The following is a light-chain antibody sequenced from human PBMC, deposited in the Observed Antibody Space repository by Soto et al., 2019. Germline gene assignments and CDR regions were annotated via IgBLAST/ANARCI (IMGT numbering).Light chain of an antibody. CDR1: QSVSNSY. Sequence: EIVLTQSPGTLSLSPGERATLSCRASQSVSNSYLAWYQQKPGQAPRLLFYGASSRATGIPDRFSGSGSGTDFSLTISRLEPEEFAVYYCQQYGSSAWTFGQGTKVEIK. V-gene: IGKV3-20*01. CDR3: QQYGSSAWT. CDR2: GAS. J-gene: IGKJ1*01.